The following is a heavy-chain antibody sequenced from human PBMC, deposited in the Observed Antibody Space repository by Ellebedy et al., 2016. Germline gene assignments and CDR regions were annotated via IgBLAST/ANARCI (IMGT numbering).Heavy chain of an antibody. CDR3: ARSETTYDYVWGSYPKLFDY. V-gene: IGHV3-21*01. Sequence: GGSLRLSXAASGFTFSSYSMNWVRQAPGKGLEWVSSISSSSSYIYYADSVKGRFTISRDNAKNSLYLQMNSLRAEDTAVYYCARSETTYDYVWGSYPKLFDYWGQGTLVTVSS. J-gene: IGHJ4*02. CDR1: GFTFSSYS. D-gene: IGHD3-16*01. CDR2: ISSSSSYI.